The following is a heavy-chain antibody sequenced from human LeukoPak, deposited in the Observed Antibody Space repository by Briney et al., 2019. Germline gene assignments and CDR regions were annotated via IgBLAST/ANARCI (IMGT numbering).Heavy chain of an antibody. CDR1: GFTFSSYA. Sequence: GGSLRLSCAASGFTFSSYAMSWVRQAPGKGLEWVSAISGSGGSTYYADSVKGRFTISRDNSKNTLYLQMNSLRAEDTAVYYCAKGFWSGYYTGGYFDYWGQGTLVTVSS. V-gene: IGHV3-23*01. D-gene: IGHD3-3*01. CDR3: AKGFWSGYYTGGYFDY. CDR2: ISGSGGST. J-gene: IGHJ4*02.